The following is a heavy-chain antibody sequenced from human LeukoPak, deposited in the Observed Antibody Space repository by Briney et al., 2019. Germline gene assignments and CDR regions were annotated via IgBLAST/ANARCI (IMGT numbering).Heavy chain of an antibody. V-gene: IGHV3-7*01. CDR2: IRQDGSAK. CDR1: GFTFSTYW. D-gene: IGHD2-2*01. CDR3: ATSSDAPANM. J-gene: IGHJ4*02. Sequence: GGSLRLSCAVSGFTFSTYWMSWVRQAPGKGLEWVANIRQDGSAKYYVDSVRGRFTISRDNAKNSLYLQMNSLRAEDAGVYYCATSSDAPANMWGQGTLVTVSS.